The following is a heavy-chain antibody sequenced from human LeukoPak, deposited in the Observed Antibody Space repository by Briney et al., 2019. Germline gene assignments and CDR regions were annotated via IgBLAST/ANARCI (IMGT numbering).Heavy chain of an antibody. Sequence: PGESLRISCKGSGYGYIGCWIAGVRQMPGKDLEWMGIIYPGDSHTIYRPSFQGQVTISVDKSISTAYLQWSSLQASDTATYYYARRGDGDVHYLWGRETMVAVSS. CDR3: ARRGDGDVHYL. D-gene: IGHD3-10*01. CDR1: GYGYIGCW. CDR2: IYPGDSHT. J-gene: IGHJ3*01. V-gene: IGHV5-51*01.